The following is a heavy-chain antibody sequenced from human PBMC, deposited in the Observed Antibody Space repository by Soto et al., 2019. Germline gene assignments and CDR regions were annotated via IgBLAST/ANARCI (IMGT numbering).Heavy chain of an antibody. CDR3: ARDLGGLYGSGSVDNWFDP. J-gene: IGHJ5*02. CDR2: INPSGGST. V-gene: IGHV1-46*01. Sequence: QVQLVQSGAEVKKPGASVKVSCKASGYTFTSYYMHWVRQAPGQGLEWMGIINPSGGSTSYAQKCQGSITMTRDTSTSTVYMELSSLRSEDTAVYYCARDLGGLYGSGSVDNWFDPWGQGTLVTVSS. CDR1: GYTFTSYY. D-gene: IGHD3-10*01.